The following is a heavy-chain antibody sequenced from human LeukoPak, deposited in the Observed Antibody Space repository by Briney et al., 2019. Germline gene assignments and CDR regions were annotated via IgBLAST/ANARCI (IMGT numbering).Heavy chain of an antibody. V-gene: IGHV3-23*01. D-gene: IGHD6-25*01. CDR1: GFTFSSYW. J-gene: IGHJ4*02. CDR3: AKDRYFSSSARQSIDY. CDR2: ISGSGGST. Sequence: VQPGGSLRLSCAASGFTFSSYWMSWVRQAPGKGLEWVSGISGSGGSTYYADSVKGRFTISRDNSKNTLYLQMNSLRAEDTAVYYCAKDRYFSSSARQSIDYWGQGTLVTVSS.